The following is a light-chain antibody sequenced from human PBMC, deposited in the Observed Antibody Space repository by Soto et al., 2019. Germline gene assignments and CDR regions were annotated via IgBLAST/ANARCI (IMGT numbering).Light chain of an antibody. V-gene: IGKV3-11*02. CDR2: HAS. CDR1: EIVDIY. CDR3: QQRRSWPPLT. J-gene: IGKJ4*02. Sequence: ETVLTQSPATLSLSPGETATLSCRASEIVDIYLAWYQQKTGQAPRLLIYHASNRAAGIPARFSGSGSGRDFTLTISSLEPEDSAVYYCQQRRSWPPLTFGGGTRVEI.